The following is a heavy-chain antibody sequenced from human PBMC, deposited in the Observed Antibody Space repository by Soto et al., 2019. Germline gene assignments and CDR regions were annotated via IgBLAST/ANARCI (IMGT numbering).Heavy chain of an antibody. Sequence: ASVKVSCKVSGYTLTELSMHWVRQAPGNGLEWMGGFDPEDGETIYAQKFQGRVTMTEDTSTDTAYMELSSLRSEDTAVYYCATDLRQYCSGGSCYLPSEYFQHWGQGTLVTVSS. D-gene: IGHD2-15*01. V-gene: IGHV1-24*01. CDR1: GYTLTELS. J-gene: IGHJ1*01. CDR2: FDPEDGET. CDR3: ATDLRQYCSGGSCYLPSEYFQH.